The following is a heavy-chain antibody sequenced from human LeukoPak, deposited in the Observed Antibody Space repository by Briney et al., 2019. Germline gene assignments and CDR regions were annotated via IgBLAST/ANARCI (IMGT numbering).Heavy chain of an antibody. CDR2: ISSSGSTI. CDR1: GFTFSSYE. CDR3: ARDGAWTRLTNYYYYMDV. J-gene: IGHJ6*03. V-gene: IGHV3-48*03. Sequence: PGGSLRLSCAASGFTFSSYEMNWVRQAPGKGLEWASYISSSGSTIYYADSVKGRFTISRDNAKNSLYLQMNSLRAEDTAVYYCARDGAWTRLTNYYYYMDVWGKGTTVTVSS. D-gene: IGHD1-1*01.